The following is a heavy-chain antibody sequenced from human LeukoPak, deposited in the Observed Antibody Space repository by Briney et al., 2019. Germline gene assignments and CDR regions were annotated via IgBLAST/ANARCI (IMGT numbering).Heavy chain of an antibody. Sequence: TGGSLRLSCAASGFTFSSYGMSWVRQAPGKGQEWVSAISGSGGSTYYADSVKGRFTISRDNSENTVYLHMSSLRAGDTAVYFCAKDDAWLQFNDWGQGTLVTVSS. CDR1: GFTFSSYG. CDR2: ISGSGGST. CDR3: AKDDAWLQFND. V-gene: IGHV3-23*01. J-gene: IGHJ4*02. D-gene: IGHD5-24*01.